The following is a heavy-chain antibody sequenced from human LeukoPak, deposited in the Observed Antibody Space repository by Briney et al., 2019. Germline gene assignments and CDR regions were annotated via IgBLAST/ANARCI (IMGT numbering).Heavy chain of an antibody. CDR3: ARGRGYSDKRTRNYFDY. D-gene: IGHD4-17*01. V-gene: IGHV3-33*01. CDR2: IWYDVSNN. CDR1: GFTFIIYC. Sequence: GGSMTLSCAASGFTFIIYCTHWVRPAPGKGLGWVAYIWYDVSNNYYADSGKGRFTLSRDNSKNTRYLQMQSLRAENTAVYYCARGRGYSDKRTRNYFDYWGQGTLVTVSS. J-gene: IGHJ4*02.